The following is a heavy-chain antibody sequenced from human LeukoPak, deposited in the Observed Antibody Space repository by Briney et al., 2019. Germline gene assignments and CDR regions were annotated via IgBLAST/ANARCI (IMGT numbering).Heavy chain of an antibody. D-gene: IGHD5-24*01. CDR3: ATGGINLDF. CDR2: IKSKPDGGTT. CDR1: GFIFSNAW. J-gene: IGHJ4*02. V-gene: IGHV3-15*07. Sequence: GGSLRLSCGGSGFIFSNAWMNWVRQAPGEGLEWVGRIKSKPDGGTTDYAEPVKGRFTISRDDSKNTVFLQMNSLKTEDTAVYYCATGGINLDFWGQGTLVTVSS.